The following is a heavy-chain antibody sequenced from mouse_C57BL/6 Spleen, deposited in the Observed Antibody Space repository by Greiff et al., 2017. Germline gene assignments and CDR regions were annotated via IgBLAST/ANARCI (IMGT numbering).Heavy chain of an antibody. Sequence: VQLQQPGAELVKPGASVKMSCKASGYTFTSYWITWVKQRPGQGLEWIGDIYPGSGSTNYNEKFKSKAPLTVDTSSSTAYMQLSSLTSEDSAVYYCAREDGYYVGWYFDVWGTGTTVTVAS. D-gene: IGHD2-3*01. CDR1: GYTFTSYW. J-gene: IGHJ1*03. V-gene: IGHV1-55*01. CDR3: AREDGYYVGWYFDV. CDR2: IYPGSGST.